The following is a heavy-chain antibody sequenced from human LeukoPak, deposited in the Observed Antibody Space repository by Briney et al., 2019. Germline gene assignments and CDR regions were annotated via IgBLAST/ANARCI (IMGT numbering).Heavy chain of an antibody. D-gene: IGHD3-3*01. CDR3: ARASVLRHFNY. V-gene: IGHV4-39*01. J-gene: IGHJ4*02. Sequence: PSETLSLTCTVSGGSISSSSYYWGWIRQPPGKGLEWIGSIYYSGSTYYNPSLKSRVTISVDTSKNQFSLKLSSVTAADTAVYYCARASVLRHFNYWGQGTLVTVSS. CDR2: IYYSGST. CDR1: GGSISSSSYY.